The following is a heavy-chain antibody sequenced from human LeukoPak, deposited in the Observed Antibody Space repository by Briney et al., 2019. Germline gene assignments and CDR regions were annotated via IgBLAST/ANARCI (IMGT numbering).Heavy chain of an antibody. CDR2: IYPGDSDT. V-gene: IGHV5-51*01. Sequence: RHGESLKISCKGSGYSFTSYWIGWVRQMPGKGLEWMGIIYPGDSDTRYSPSFQGQVTISADKSISTAYLQWSSLKASDTAMYYCATGPITIFGVDQGHYYYYYMDVWGKGTTVTVSS. CDR3: ATGPITIFGVDQGHYYYYYMDV. J-gene: IGHJ6*03. CDR1: GYSFTSYW. D-gene: IGHD3-3*01.